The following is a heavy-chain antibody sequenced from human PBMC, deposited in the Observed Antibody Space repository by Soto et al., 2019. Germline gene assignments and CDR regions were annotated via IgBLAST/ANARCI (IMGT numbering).Heavy chain of an antibody. CDR3: ARGGVRTYYYGSGSYGDFDY. V-gene: IGHV4-34*01. CDR2: INHSGST. Sequence: SETLSLTCAVYGGSFSGYYWSWIRQPPGKGLEWIGEINHSGSTNYNPSLKSRVTISVDTSKNQFSLKLSSVTAADTAVYYCARGGVRTYYYGSGSYGDFDYWGQGTLVTVSS. CDR1: GGSFSGYY. J-gene: IGHJ4*02. D-gene: IGHD3-10*01.